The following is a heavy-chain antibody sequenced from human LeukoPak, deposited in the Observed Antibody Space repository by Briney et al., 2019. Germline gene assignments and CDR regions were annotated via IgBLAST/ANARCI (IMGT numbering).Heavy chain of an antibody. D-gene: IGHD3-16*01. J-gene: IGHJ5*02. CDR2: IYYSGST. V-gene: IGHV4-59*01. CDR1: GGSISSYY. CDR3: ARETPSSYYDYVWGSRPGGFDP. Sequence: SETLSLTCTVSGGSISSYYWSWIRQPPGKGLEWIGYIYYSGSTNYNPSLKSRVTISVDTSKNQFSLKLSSVTAADTAVYYCARETPSSYYDYVWGSRPGGFDPWGQGTLVTVSS.